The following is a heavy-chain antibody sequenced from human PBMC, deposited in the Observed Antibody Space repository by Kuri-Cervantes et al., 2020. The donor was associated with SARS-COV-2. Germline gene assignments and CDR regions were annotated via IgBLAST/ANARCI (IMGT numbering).Heavy chain of an antibody. CDR3: ARDQDYYDSNDYFDY. D-gene: IGHD3-22*01. Sequence: GGSLRLSCAASGFTFSSYAMHWVRQAPGKGLEWVAVISYDGSKKYYAESVKGRFTISRDNSKNTMYLQMNSLRAEDTAVYYCARDQDYYDSNDYFDYWGQGTLVTVSS. V-gene: IGHV3-30*04. CDR2: ISYDGSKK. J-gene: IGHJ4*02. CDR1: GFTFSSYA.